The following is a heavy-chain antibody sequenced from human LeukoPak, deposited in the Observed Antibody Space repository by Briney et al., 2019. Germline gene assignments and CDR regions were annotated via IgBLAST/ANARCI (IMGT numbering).Heavy chain of an antibody. CDR3: AREQQQLAPRGAFDI. Sequence: PGGSLRLSCAASGFTFSSYSMNWVRQAPGKGLEWVSSISSSSSYIYYADSVKGRFTISRDNAKNSLYLQMNSLRAEDTAVYYCAREQQQLAPRGAFDIWGQGTMVTVSS. D-gene: IGHD6-13*01. CDR2: ISSSSSYI. V-gene: IGHV3-21*01. J-gene: IGHJ3*02. CDR1: GFTFSSYS.